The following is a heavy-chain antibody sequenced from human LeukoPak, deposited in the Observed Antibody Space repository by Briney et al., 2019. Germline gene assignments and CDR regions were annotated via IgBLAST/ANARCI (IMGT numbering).Heavy chain of an antibody. V-gene: IGHV3-23*01. J-gene: IGHJ4*02. CDR1: GFTFSSYA. D-gene: IGHD2-2*01. CDR2: LSGSGGST. CDR3: AKDSCSSTSCYRAYFDY. Sequence: GGSLRLSCAASGFTFSSYAMSWVRQAPGKGLEWVSALSGSGGSTYYADSVKGRFTISRDNSKNTLYLQMNSLRAEDTAVYYCAKDSCSSTSCYRAYFDYWGQGTLVTVSS.